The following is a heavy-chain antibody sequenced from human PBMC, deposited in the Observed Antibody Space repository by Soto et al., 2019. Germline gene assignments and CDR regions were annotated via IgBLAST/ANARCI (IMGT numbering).Heavy chain of an antibody. CDR1: GYSFTSYW. CDR3: ARHRIFSGNYYYGMDV. D-gene: IGHD3-3*01. Sequence: GESLKISCKGSGYSFTSYWSSWVRQMPGKGLEWMGRIDPSDSYTNYSPSFQGHVTISADKSISTAYLQWSSLKASDTAMYYCARHRIFSGNYYYGMDVWGQGTTVTVSS. J-gene: IGHJ6*02. V-gene: IGHV5-10-1*01. CDR2: IDPSDSYT.